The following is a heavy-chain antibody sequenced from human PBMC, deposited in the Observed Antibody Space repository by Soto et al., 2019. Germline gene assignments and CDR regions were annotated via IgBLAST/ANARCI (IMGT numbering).Heavy chain of an antibody. V-gene: IGHV1-69*06. Sequence: SVKVSCKASGGTFSSYAISWVRQAPGQGLEWMGGIIPIFGTANYAQKFQGRVTITADKSTSTAYMELSSLRSEDTAVYYCASSGRTRLDYGDLLFDYWGQGTLVTVSS. J-gene: IGHJ4*02. CDR3: ASSGRTRLDYGDLLFDY. D-gene: IGHD4-17*01. CDR2: IIPIFGTA. CDR1: GGTFSSYA.